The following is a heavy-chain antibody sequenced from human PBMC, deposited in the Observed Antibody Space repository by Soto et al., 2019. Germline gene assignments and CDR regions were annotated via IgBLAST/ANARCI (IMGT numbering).Heavy chain of an antibody. Sequence: QITLKESGPTLVKPTQTLTLTCTFSGFSLSTSGVGVGWIRQPPGKALAWLALIYWDDDKRYSPSLKSRLTITKDTSKNQVVLTMTNMDPVDTATYFCAHSRGSNTWSPRPCDPWGQGTLVTVSS. CDR2: IYWDDDK. D-gene: IGHD6-13*01. J-gene: IGHJ5*02. V-gene: IGHV2-5*02. CDR1: GFSLSTSGVG. CDR3: AHSRGSNTWSPRPCDP.